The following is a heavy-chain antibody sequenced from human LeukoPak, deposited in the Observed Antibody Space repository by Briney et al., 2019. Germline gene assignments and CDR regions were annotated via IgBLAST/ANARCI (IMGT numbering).Heavy chain of an antibody. D-gene: IGHD1-26*01. V-gene: IGHV3-48*04. J-gene: IGHJ4*02. Sequence: GGSLRLSCAASGFTFSSYSMNWVRQAPGKGLEWVSYISSSSSTIYYADSVKGRFTISRDNAKNPLYLQMNSLRAEDTAVYYCARAAPRGATDYWGQGTLVTVSS. CDR3: ARAAPRGATDY. CDR1: GFTFSSYS. CDR2: ISSSSSTI.